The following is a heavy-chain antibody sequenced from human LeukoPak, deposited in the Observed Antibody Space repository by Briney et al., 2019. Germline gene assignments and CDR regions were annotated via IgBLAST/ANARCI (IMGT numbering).Heavy chain of an antibody. CDR1: GGTFSSYA. CDR3: ARDSPGYCSGGSCFDY. Sequence: GASVKVSCKASGGTFSSYAISWVRQAPGQGLEWMGVIIPIFGTANYAQRFQGRVTITADESTSTAYMELSSLRSEDTAVYYCARDSPGYCSGGSCFDYWGQGTLVTVSS. V-gene: IGHV1-69*13. J-gene: IGHJ4*02. D-gene: IGHD2-15*01. CDR2: IIPIFGTA.